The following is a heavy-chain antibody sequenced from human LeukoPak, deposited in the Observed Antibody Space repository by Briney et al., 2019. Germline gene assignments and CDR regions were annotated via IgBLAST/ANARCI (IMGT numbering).Heavy chain of an antibody. J-gene: IGHJ5*02. Sequence: GASVKVSCKVSGYTLTELSMHWVRQAPGQGLEWMGIINPSGGSTSYAQKFQGRVTMTRDMSTSTVYMELSSLRSEDTAVYYCARGGGRCSSTSCYWFDPWGQGTLVTVSS. D-gene: IGHD2-2*01. CDR2: INPSGGST. CDR1: GYTLTELS. CDR3: ARGGGRCSSTSCYWFDP. V-gene: IGHV1-46*01.